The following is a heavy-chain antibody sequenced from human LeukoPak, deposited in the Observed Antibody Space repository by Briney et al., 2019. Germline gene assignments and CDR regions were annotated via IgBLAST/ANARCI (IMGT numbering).Heavy chain of an antibody. Sequence: SETLSLTCTVSGGSIISYYWSWIRQPPGKGLEWIGSIYHSGSTYYNPSLKSRVTISVDTSKNQFSLKLSSVTAADTAVYYCARGIGGQLVLPYYYYYYMDVWGKGTTVTVSS. J-gene: IGHJ6*03. V-gene: IGHV4-59*01. CDR3: ARGIGGQLVLPYYYYYYMDV. CDR2: IYHSGST. CDR1: GGSIISYY. D-gene: IGHD6-6*01.